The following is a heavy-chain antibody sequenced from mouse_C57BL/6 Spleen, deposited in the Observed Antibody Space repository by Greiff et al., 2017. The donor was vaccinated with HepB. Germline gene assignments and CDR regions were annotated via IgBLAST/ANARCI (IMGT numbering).Heavy chain of an antibody. CDR2: ISSGSSTI. Sequence: EVQLQQSGGGLVKPGGSLKLSCAASGFTFSDYGMHWVRQAPEKGLEWVAYISSGSSTIYYADTVKGRFTISRDNAKNTLFLQMTSLRSEDTAMYYCARPLYYGSSYLFAYWGQGTLVTVSA. CDR3: ARPLYYGSSYLFAY. J-gene: IGHJ3*01. V-gene: IGHV5-17*01. D-gene: IGHD1-1*01. CDR1: GFTFSDYG.